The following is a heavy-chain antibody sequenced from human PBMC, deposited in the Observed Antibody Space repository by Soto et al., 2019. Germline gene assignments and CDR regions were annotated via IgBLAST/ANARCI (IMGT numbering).Heavy chain of an antibody. CDR2: IIPIFGTA. Sequence: QVQLVQSGAEVKKPGSSVKVSCKASGGTFSSYAISWVRQAPGQGLEWMGGIIPIFGTANYAQTFQGRVTITSDESTSTAYMELSSLRSEYTAVYYCARVDDFCSGKHLGWFGPWGQGTLVTVSS. CDR3: ARVDDFCSGKHLGWFGP. CDR1: GGTFSSYA. V-gene: IGHV1-69*01. D-gene: IGHD3-3*01. J-gene: IGHJ5*02.